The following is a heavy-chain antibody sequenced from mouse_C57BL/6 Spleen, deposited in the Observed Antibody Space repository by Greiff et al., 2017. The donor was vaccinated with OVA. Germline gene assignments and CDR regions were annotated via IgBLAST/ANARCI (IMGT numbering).Heavy chain of an antibody. CDR1: GYTFTSYW. CDR3: ARGGDYYGSATFAY. D-gene: IGHD1-1*01. J-gene: IGHJ3*01. Sequence: QVPLKQSGAELVKPGASVKLSCKASGYTFTSYWLHWVQQRPGQGLEWIGMHHPNSGSTNYNEKFKSKATLTVDKSSSTAYMQLSSLTSEDSAVYYCARGGDYYGSATFAYWGQGTLVTVSA. V-gene: IGHV1-64*01. CDR2: HHPNSGST.